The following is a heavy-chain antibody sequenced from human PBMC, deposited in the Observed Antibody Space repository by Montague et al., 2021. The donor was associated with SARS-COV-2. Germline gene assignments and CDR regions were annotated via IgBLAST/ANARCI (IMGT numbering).Heavy chain of an antibody. CDR2: ILHSGST. J-gene: IGHJ3*01. V-gene: IGHV4-30-2*06. CDR1: GGSINSGGYS. Sequence: TLSLTCAVSGGSINSGGYSWSWIRQSPGKGLEWIGYILHSGSTYYNPSLWSRVTISVDRSKSQFSLNLTSMTAADTAVYFRARAASPRGAFDVWGQGTVVTVSS. D-gene: IGHD3-10*01. CDR3: ARAASPRGAFDV.